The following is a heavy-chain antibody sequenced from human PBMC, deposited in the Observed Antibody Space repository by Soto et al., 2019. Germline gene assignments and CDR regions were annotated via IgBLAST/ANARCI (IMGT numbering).Heavy chain of an antibody. CDR2: INSASTSV. J-gene: IGHJ4*02. CDR3: PRSASPDAY. CDR1: GFIFNSYS. V-gene: IGHV3-48*01. Sequence: PGGSLRLSCVASGFIFNSYSMNWVRQAPGKGLEWISYINSASTSVFYADSVKGRFTISRDNARNSLYLQMNSLRAEDAAVYYCPRSASPDAYWGQGTLVTVSS. D-gene: IGHD2-15*01.